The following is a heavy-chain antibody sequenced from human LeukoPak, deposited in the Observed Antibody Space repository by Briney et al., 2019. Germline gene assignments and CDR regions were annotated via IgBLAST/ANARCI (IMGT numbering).Heavy chain of an antibody. D-gene: IGHD3-22*01. CDR2: ISSGGSTL. J-gene: IGHJ4*02. Sequence: GGSLRLSCAASGFTFSDYYMGWIRQPPGKGLEWVSYISSGGSTLDYADSVKGRFTISRDNAKNSLYLQMNSLRAEDTAVYYCARVAYDSSGYYDHWGQGTLVTVSS. CDR1: GFTFSDYY. CDR3: ARVAYDSSGYYDH. V-gene: IGHV3-11*04.